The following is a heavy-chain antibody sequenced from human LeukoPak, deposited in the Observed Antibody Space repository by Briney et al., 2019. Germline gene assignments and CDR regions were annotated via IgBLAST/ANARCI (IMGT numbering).Heavy chain of an antibody. CDR2: IKHSGST. CDR1: GGSFSGYY. Sequence: SETLSLTCAVYGGSFSGYYWSWIRQPPGKGLEWIGEIKHSGSTNYSPSLKSRVTISVDTSKNQFSLKLSSVTAADTAVYYCARGAYYDILTGYYTLSYYFDYWGQGTLVTVSS. J-gene: IGHJ4*02. CDR3: ARGAYYDILTGYYTLSYYFDY. D-gene: IGHD3-9*01. V-gene: IGHV4-34*01.